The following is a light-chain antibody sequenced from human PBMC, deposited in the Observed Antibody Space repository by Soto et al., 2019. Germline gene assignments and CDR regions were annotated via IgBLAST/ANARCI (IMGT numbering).Light chain of an antibody. CDR3: QQYYSFPRT. Sequence: DIQMTQSPSTLSASVGDRVTITCRASQSISIWLAWYQQKPGKAPNILIYDASTLVSGVPSRFSGSGSGTDFTLTISCLQSEDFATYYCQQYYSFPRTFGQGTKVEIK. V-gene: IGKV1-5*01. J-gene: IGKJ1*01. CDR1: QSISIW. CDR2: DAS.